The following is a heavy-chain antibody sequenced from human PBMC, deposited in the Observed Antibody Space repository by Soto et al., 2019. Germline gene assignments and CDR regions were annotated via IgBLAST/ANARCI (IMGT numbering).Heavy chain of an antibody. CDR3: ARAMVRGRFDY. J-gene: IGHJ4*02. Sequence: QVQLQESGPGLVKPSETLSLTCTVSGGSISSYYWSWIRQPPGKGLEWIGYIYYSGSTNYNPSLKSRVTISVDTSKNQFSLKLSSVTAADTAVYYCARAMVRGRFDYWGQGTLVTVSS. D-gene: IGHD3-10*01. V-gene: IGHV4-59*08. CDR1: GGSISSYY. CDR2: IYYSGST.